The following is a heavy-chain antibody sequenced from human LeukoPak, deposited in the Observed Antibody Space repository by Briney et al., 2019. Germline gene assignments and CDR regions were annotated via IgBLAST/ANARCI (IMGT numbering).Heavy chain of an antibody. CDR1: GFTFITYG. CDR3: AKDRGSGWYFDY. CDR2: LGGGGAGI. J-gene: IGHJ4*02. V-gene: IGHV3-23*01. D-gene: IGHD6-19*01. Sequence: GGSPRLSCAGSGFTFITYGMSWVRQAPGKGLEWVSSLGGGGAGIYYADSVKGRFTISRDNSKNTLYLQMNSLRAEDTAVYYCAKDRGSGWYFDYWGQGTLVTVSS.